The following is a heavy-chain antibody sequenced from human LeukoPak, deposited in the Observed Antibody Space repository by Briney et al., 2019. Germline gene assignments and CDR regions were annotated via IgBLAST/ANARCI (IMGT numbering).Heavy chain of an antibody. CDR2: IYSGGST. CDR3: ARARAGAGTFFFDY. V-gene: IGHV3-53*01. J-gene: IGHJ4*02. Sequence: GGSLRLSCAASGFTVSSNYMSWVRQAPGKGLEWVSVIYSGGSTYYADSVKGRFTISRDNSKNTPYLQMNSLRAEDTAVYYCARARAGAGTFFFDYWGQGTLVTVSS. CDR1: GFTVSSNY. D-gene: IGHD6-13*01.